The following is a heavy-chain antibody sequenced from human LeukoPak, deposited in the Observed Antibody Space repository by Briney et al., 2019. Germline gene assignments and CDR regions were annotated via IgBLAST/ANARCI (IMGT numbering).Heavy chain of an antibody. J-gene: IGHJ5*02. CDR1: GGSFSGYY. Sequence: SETLSLTCAVYGGSFSGYYWSWIRQPPGKGLEWIGEINHSGSTNYNPSLKSRVTISVDTSKNQFSLKLSSVTAADTAVYYCARGGLWFGELSSWFDPWGQGTLVTVSS. CDR3: ARGGLWFGELSSWFDP. CDR2: INHSGST. D-gene: IGHD3-10*01. V-gene: IGHV4-34*01.